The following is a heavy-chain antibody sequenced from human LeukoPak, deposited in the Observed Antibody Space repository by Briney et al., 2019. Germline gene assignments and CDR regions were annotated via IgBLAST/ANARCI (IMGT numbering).Heavy chain of an antibody. CDR1: GGSISSGGYY. D-gene: IGHD2-2*01. V-gene: IGHV4-31*03. CDR2: IYYSGST. J-gene: IGHJ6*02. CDR3: ARASPDIVVVPAAMHYYYYGMDV. Sequence: SETLSLTCTVSGGSISSGGYYWSWIRQHPGKGLEWIGYIYYSGSTYYNPSLKSRVTISVDTSKNQFSLKLSSVTVADTAVYYCARASPDIVVVPAAMHYYYYGMDVWGQGTTVTVSS.